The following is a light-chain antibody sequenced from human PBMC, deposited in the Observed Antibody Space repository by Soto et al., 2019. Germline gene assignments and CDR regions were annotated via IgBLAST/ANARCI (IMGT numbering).Light chain of an antibody. V-gene: IGKV1-5*03. CDR3: QQYENYSPWT. J-gene: IGKJ1*01. CDR1: QSISTW. CDR2: RAS. Sequence: DIQMTQSPSTLSASVGDRVTITCRASQSISTWLAWYQQKPGKAPNLLIYRASSLGSGVPSRFSGSGSGTEFTLTISSLQPDDFATYYCQQYENYSPWTFGQGTKVEIK.